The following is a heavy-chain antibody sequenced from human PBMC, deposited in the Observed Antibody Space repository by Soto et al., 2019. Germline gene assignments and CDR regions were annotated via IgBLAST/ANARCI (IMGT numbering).Heavy chain of an antibody. CDR1: GASIGTSNW. Sequence: SETLSLTCAVSGASIGTSNWWSWVRQSPGKGLEWIGYIYYSGSTNYNPSLKSRVTISVDTSKNQFSLKLSSVTAADTAVYYCASSIFGDQLDYWGQGTLVTVSS. D-gene: IGHD2-21*02. CDR2: IYYSGST. CDR3: ASSIFGDQLDY. V-gene: IGHV4-4*02. J-gene: IGHJ4*02.